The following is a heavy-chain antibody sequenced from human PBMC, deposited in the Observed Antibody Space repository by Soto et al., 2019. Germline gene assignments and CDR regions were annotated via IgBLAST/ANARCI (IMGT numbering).Heavy chain of an antibody. V-gene: IGHV5-51*01. CDR1: GYQFSTYW. CDR3: ARPLSYDFWSGSFV. Sequence: PGESLKISCQGSGYQFSTYWIGWVRQMPGKGLEWMGIIYPGDSDTRYSPSFQGQVTISADKSISTAYLQWSSLKASDTAIYYCARPLSYDFWSGSFVWGQGTTVTVSS. J-gene: IGHJ6*02. CDR2: IYPGDSDT. D-gene: IGHD3-3*01.